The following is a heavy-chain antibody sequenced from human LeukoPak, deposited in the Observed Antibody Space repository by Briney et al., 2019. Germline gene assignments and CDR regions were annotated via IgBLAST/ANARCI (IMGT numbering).Heavy chain of an antibody. CDR1: GFTFDDYA. CDR3: AKDEFVASDFTGAFDV. J-gene: IGHJ3*01. V-gene: IGHV3-9*03. D-gene: IGHD2-8*02. Sequence: LRLSCAASGFTFDDYAMHWVRQAPGKGLEWVSGISWNSGSIGYADSVKGRFTISRDNAKNSLYLQMNSLRAEDMALYYCAKDEFVASDFTGAFDVWGQGTMVTVSS. CDR2: ISWNSGSI.